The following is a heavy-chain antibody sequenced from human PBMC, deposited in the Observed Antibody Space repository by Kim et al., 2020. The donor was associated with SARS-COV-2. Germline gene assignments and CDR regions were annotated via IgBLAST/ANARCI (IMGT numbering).Heavy chain of an antibody. CDR3: AAYGLDTAMAGHFDY. CDR1: GGTFSSYA. CDR2: IIPIFGTA. V-gene: IGHV1-69*13. Sequence: SVKVSCKASGGTFSSYAISWVRQAPGQGLEWMGGIIPIFGTANYAQKFQGRVTITADESTSTAYMELSSLRSEDTAVYYCAAYGLDTAMAGHFDYWGQGTLVTVSS. D-gene: IGHD5-18*01. J-gene: IGHJ4*02.